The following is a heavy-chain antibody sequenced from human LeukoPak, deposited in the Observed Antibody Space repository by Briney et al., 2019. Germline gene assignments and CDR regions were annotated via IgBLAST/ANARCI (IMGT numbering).Heavy chain of an antibody. D-gene: IGHD3-22*01. V-gene: IGHV3-74*01. Sequence: GGSLRLSCAASGFTFSSYWMHWVRQAPGKGLVWVSRINGDGNTINYADSVRGRFTVSRDNAKNSLYLQLNSLRAEDTAVYYCARDRHSSVDYWGQGTLVTVSS. CDR2: INGDGNTI. J-gene: IGHJ4*02. CDR1: GFTFSSYW. CDR3: ARDRHSSVDY.